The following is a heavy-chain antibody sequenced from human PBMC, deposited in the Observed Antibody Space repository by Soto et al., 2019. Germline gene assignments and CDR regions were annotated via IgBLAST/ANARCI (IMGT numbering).Heavy chain of an antibody. CDR2: INHSGST. V-gene: IGHV4-34*01. Sequence: SETLSLTCAVYGGSFSGDYWTWIRQPPGTGLEWIGEINHSGSTNYNPSLKSRVTISVDTSKNQFSLKLTSVTAADTAVYYCARDKLTGLFDYWGQGTLVTVSS. CDR1: GGSFSGDY. D-gene: IGHD2-8*02. CDR3: ARDKLTGLFDY. J-gene: IGHJ4*02.